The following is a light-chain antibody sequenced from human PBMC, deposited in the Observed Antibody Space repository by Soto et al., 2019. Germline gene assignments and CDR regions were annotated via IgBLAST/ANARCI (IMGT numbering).Light chain of an antibody. CDR2: AAS. CDR3: QKYFSAPFT. J-gene: IGKJ3*01. CDR1: QAIRNS. Sequence: DIQMTQSPSSLSASVGDRVTITCRASQAIRNSLAWYQQKPGKVPSLLIYAASTLQPGVPSRFSGSGSGTDFTLTISSLQPEYVATYYCQKYFSAPFTFGPGTKLGIK. V-gene: IGKV1-27*01.